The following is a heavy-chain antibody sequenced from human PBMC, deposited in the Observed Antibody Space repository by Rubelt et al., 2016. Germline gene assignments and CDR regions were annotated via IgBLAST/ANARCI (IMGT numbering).Heavy chain of an antibody. CDR1: GYTFTSYG. Sequence: HVQLVQSGAEVKKPGSSVKVSCKASGYTFTSYGISWVRQAPGQGLEWMGWISAYNGNTNFAQKLQGRVTMTTDTSTRTAYVELRSLRSDDTAVYYCARRNYGGSFDYWGQGTLVTVSS. D-gene: IGHD1-7*01. CDR3: ARRNYGGSFDY. CDR2: ISAYNGNT. V-gene: IGHV1-18*01. J-gene: IGHJ4*02.